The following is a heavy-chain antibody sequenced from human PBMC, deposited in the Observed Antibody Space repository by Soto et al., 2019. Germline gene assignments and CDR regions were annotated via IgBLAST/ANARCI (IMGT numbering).Heavy chain of an antibody. Sequence: QVQLQESGPGLVKPSETLSHTCTVSGGSISSYYWSWIRQPPGKGLEWIGYIYYSGSTNYNPSLQRAVTISEVTSQKRLDTKNRSDTAAHPTEYDSFSNDGASHYHDGYYYGMAVWREGTVDTLSS. J-gene: IGHJ6*01. CDR3: FSNDGASHYHDGYYYGMAV. CDR2: IYYSGST. V-gene: IGHV4-59*01. D-gene: IGHD1-26*01. CDR1: GGSISSYY.